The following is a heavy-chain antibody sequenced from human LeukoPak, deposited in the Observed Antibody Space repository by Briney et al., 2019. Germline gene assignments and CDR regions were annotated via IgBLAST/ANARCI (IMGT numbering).Heavy chain of an antibody. V-gene: IGHV3-21*01. CDR1: GFTFSSYE. CDR2: TSGSSSYI. D-gene: IGHD1-26*01. CDR3: AREKGAFDY. Sequence: TGGSLRLSCAASGFTFSSYEMNWVRQAPGKGLEWVSSTSGSSSYIYYADSVKGRFTISRDNAKNSLFLQMNSLRAEDTAVYYCAREKGAFDYWGQGTLVTVSS. J-gene: IGHJ4*02.